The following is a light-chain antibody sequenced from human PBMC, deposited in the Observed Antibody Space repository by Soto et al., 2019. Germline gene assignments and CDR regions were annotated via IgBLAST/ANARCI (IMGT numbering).Light chain of an antibody. Sequence: QSALTQPPSASGSIGQSVTISCTGTSSDVGGYNYVSWHQQHPGKAPKLMIYEVTKRPSGVPDRFSGSKSGNTASLTVSGLQAEDEAYYYCSSFAGGGNPVLFGGGTKLTV. V-gene: IGLV2-8*01. CDR2: EVT. CDR3: SSFAGGGNPVL. CDR1: SSDVGGYNY. J-gene: IGLJ2*01.